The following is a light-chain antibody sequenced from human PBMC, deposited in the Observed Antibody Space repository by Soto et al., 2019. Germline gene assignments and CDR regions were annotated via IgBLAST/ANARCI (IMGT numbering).Light chain of an antibody. CDR3: LQHNNYPWT. CDR2: AAS. V-gene: IGKV1-12*01. J-gene: IGKJ1*01. Sequence: DIQMTHSPSSVSASVGDRVTITWRASQGISSWLAWYQQKPGKAPKLLIYAASTLQSGDPSRFSGSGSGTDFTLTISSLQPEDFAIYYCLQHNNYPWTFGQGTKVDIK. CDR1: QGISSW.